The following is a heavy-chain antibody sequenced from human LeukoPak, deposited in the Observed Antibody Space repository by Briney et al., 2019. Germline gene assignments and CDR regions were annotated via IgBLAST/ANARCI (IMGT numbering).Heavy chain of an antibody. Sequence: ASVKVSCKASGYTSTGYYMHWVRQAPGQGLEWMGRINPNSGGTNYAQKFQGRVTMTRDTSISTAYMELSRLRSDDTAVYYCARDPGYSGYDLVDYWGQGTLVTVSS. J-gene: IGHJ4*02. CDR3: ARDPGYSGYDLVDY. V-gene: IGHV1-2*06. CDR2: INPNSGGT. D-gene: IGHD5-12*01. CDR1: GYTSTGYY.